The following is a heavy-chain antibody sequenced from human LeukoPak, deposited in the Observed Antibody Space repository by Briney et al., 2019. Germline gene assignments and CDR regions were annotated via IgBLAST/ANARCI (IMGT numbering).Heavy chain of an antibody. V-gene: IGHV3-74*01. CDR2: IDSDGSGA. CDR3: ARIGPSGSGSYFFLDP. J-gene: IGHJ5*02. Sequence: PGGSLRLSCAASGFTFSTYWMHWVRQAPGMGLVWVSRIDSDGSGASYADSVKGRFTISRGNAKNTLYLQMNSLRAEDTAVYYCARIGPSGSGSYFFLDPWGQGTLVTVSS. CDR1: GFTFSTYW. D-gene: IGHD3-10*01.